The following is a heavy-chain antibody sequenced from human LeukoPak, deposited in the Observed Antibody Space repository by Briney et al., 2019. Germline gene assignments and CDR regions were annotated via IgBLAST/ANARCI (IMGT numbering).Heavy chain of an antibody. CDR2: IYYSGST. CDR1: GGSISSYY. V-gene: IGHV4-59*08. Sequence: SETLSLTCTVSGGSISSYYWSWIRQPPGKGLEWIGYIYYSGSTNYNPSLKSRVTISVDTSKNQFSLKLSSVTAADTVVYYCASYSTYYYDSSGLGAFDIWGQGTMVTVSS. CDR3: ASYSTYYYDSSGLGAFDI. J-gene: IGHJ3*02. D-gene: IGHD3-22*01.